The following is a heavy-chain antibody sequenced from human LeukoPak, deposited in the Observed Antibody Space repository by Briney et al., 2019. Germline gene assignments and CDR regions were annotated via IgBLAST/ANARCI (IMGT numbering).Heavy chain of an antibody. CDR1: GFTFSSYT. CDR2: ISRSSGYI. J-gene: IGHJ1*01. CDR3: VVGATTNQH. Sequence: GGSLRLSCAASGFTFSSYTMNWVRQAPGKGLEWVSSISRSSGYIYYADSVKGRFTISRDNAKNSLYLQMNSLRAEDTAVYYCVVGATTNQHWGQGTLVTVSS. D-gene: IGHD1-26*01. V-gene: IGHV3-21*01.